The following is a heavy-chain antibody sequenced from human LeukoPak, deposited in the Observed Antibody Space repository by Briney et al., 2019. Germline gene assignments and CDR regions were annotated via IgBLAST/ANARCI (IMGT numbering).Heavy chain of an antibody. CDR1: GYTFTDYY. CDR2: INPNSGGT. J-gene: IGHJ6*02. Sequence: ASVKVSCKASGYTFTDYYMHWVRQAPGQGLEWMGWINPNSGGTNYAQKFQGRVTMTRDTSISTAYMELSRLRSDDTAVYYCARAPYYGSGSYYHYGMDVWGQGTTVTVSS. CDR3: ARAPYYGSGSYYHYGMDV. V-gene: IGHV1-2*02. D-gene: IGHD3-10*01.